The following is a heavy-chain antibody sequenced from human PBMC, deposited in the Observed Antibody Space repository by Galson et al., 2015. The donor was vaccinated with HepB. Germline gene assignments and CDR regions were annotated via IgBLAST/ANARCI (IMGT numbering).Heavy chain of an antibody. D-gene: IGHD4-23*01. CDR1: GFTFSSYW. CDR3: ARDRDDGGNTYAYFDY. CDR2: IKQDGSEK. V-gene: IGHV3-7*01. Sequence: SLRLSCAASGFTFSSYWMSWVRQAPGKGLEWVANIKQDGSEKYYVDSVKGRFTISRDNAKNSLYLQMNSLRAEDTAVYYCARDRDDGGNTYAYFDYWCQGTLVTVSS. J-gene: IGHJ4*02.